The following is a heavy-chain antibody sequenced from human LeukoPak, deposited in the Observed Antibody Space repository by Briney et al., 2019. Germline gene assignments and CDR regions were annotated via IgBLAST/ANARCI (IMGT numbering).Heavy chain of an antibody. V-gene: IGHV3-48*01. Sequence: GGSLRLSCAASGFTFSSYSMNWVRQAPGKGLEWVSYISSSSSTIYYADSVKGRFTISRDNAKNSLYLQMNRLRVDDTAVYYCARDPRGPMGYDSSSRDTFDYWGQGTLVTVSS. CDR1: GFTFSSYS. D-gene: IGHD3-22*01. CDR2: ISSSSSTI. J-gene: IGHJ4*02. CDR3: ARDPRGPMGYDSSSRDTFDY.